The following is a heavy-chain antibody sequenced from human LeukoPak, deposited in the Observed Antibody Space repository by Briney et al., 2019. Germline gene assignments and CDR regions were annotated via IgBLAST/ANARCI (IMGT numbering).Heavy chain of an antibody. CDR3: ARVNSALWFFDF. CDR2: IYPIDSDT. J-gene: IGHJ4*02. Sequence: GESLKIFCTGSGYTIGSFGSYWIAWVRQMPGKGLEWMGSIYPIDSDTRYNPSFEGQVTVSVDRSISTAYLQWSSLKASDTAMYYCARVNSALWFFDFWGQGSLVSVSS. CDR1: GYTIGSFGSYW. V-gene: IGHV5-51*01. D-gene: IGHD3-9*01.